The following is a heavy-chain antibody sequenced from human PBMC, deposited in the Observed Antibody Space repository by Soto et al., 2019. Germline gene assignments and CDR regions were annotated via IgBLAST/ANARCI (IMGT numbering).Heavy chain of an antibody. CDR3: ARHLSSSWYPGPDQYFDY. Sequence: QLQLQESGPGLVKPSETLSLTCTVSGGSISSSSYYWGWIRQPPGKGLEWIGSIYYSGSTYYNPSLKSRVTISVDTSKNQFSLKLSSVTAADTAVYYCARHLSSSWYPGPDQYFDYWGQGTLVTVSS. D-gene: IGHD6-13*01. J-gene: IGHJ4*02. CDR2: IYYSGST. V-gene: IGHV4-39*01. CDR1: GGSISSSSYY.